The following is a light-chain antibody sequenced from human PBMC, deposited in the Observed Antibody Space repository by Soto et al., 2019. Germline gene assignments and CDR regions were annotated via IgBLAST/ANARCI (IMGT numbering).Light chain of an antibody. CDR1: QSVNNQ. CDR3: QQRSNWPPVT. Sequence: EIVLTQSPGTLSLSPGETATLSCRAIQSVNNQVAWYQQKPGQAPRLLIYDASNRATGIPARISGSGSGTDFTLTTSSLEPEDFAVYYCQQRSNWPPVTFGQGTKVDIK. CDR2: DAS. J-gene: IGKJ2*01. V-gene: IGKV3-11*01.